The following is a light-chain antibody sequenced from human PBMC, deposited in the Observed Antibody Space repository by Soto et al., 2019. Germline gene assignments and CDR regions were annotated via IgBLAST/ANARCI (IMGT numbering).Light chain of an antibody. CDR3: CSYAGSYTRYV. CDR2: DVT. Sequence: QSVLTQPRSVSGSPGQSVTLSCTGTSSDVGHYNCVSWYQHHPGKAPKLMIYDVTKRPSGVPDRFSGSKSGNTASLTISGLQAEDEADYYCCSYAGSYTRYVFGTGTKVTVL. CDR1: SSDVGHYNC. V-gene: IGLV2-11*01. J-gene: IGLJ1*01.